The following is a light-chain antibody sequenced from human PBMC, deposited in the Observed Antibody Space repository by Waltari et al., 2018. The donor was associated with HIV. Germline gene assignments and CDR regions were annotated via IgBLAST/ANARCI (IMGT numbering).Light chain of an antibody. CDR1: GSTLGTNS. Sequence: QSVLTQTPSASGAPGQRVTISCSGDGSTLGTNSVFWYHHLPGAAPRLLIYGNDQRPSGVPDRFSASKSDTSASLAISGLRSEDEGDYYCAIWSDSLTGWVFGGGTKVTVL. CDR3: AIWSDSLTGWV. V-gene: IGLV1-47*01. CDR2: GND. J-gene: IGLJ3*02.